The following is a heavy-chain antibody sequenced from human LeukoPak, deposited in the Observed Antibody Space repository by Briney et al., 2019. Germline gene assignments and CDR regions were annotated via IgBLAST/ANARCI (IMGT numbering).Heavy chain of an antibody. CDR3: AREPRARSGWSFDY. V-gene: IGHV1-69*05. CDR2: IIPIFGTA. J-gene: IGHJ4*02. D-gene: IGHD6-19*01. CDR1: GGTFSSYA. Sequence: SXXXSCKASGGTFSSYAISWVRQTPGQGLEWMGRIIPIFGTANYAQKFQGRVTINTDESTSTAYMELSSLRSEDTAVYYCAREPRARSGWSFDYWGQGTLVTVSS.